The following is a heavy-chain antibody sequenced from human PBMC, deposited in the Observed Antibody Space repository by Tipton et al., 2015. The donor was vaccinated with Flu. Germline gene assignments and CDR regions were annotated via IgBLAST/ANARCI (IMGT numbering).Heavy chain of an antibody. D-gene: IGHD2-15*01. V-gene: IGHV3-53*01. CDR2: IYSGGST. CDR1: GFTVSSNY. J-gene: IGHJ4*02. Sequence: QLVQSGGGLIQPGGSLRLSCAASGFTVSSNYMSWVRQAPGKGLEWVSVIYSGGSTYYADSVKGRFTISRDNSKNTLYLQMNSLRAEDTAVYYCARDSGCSGGSFYVPFDYWGQGTLVTVSS. CDR3: ARDSGCSGGSFYVPFDY.